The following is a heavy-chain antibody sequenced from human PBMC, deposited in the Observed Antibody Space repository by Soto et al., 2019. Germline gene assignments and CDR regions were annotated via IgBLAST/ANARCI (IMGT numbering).Heavy chain of an antibody. J-gene: IGHJ4*02. V-gene: IGHV3-7*01. CDR3: ARSVVPFYFDY. D-gene: IGHD2-2*01. Sequence: GGSLRLSCAASGFTFSSYWMSWVRQAPGKGLEWVANIKQDGSEKYYADSVKGRFTISRNNAKNSLYLQMNSLRAEDTAVYYCARSVVPFYFDYWGQGTLVTVSS. CDR2: IKQDGSEK. CDR1: GFTFSSYW.